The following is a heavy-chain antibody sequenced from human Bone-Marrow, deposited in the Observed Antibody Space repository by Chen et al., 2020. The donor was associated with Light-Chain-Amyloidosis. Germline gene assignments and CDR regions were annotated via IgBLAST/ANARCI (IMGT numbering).Heavy chain of an antibody. CDR2: MNPNSGNT. Sequence: QVQLVQSGAEVKKPGASVKVSCKASGYTFTSYDINWVRQATGQGLEWIGWMNPNSGNTGYAQKFHGRVTMTRNTSISTAYMELSSLRSEDTAVYYCARTLGGLYYYYYYMDVWGKGTTVTVSS. J-gene: IGHJ6*03. D-gene: IGHD2-15*01. CDR3: ARTLGGLYYYYYYMDV. V-gene: IGHV1-8*01. CDR1: GYTFTSYD.